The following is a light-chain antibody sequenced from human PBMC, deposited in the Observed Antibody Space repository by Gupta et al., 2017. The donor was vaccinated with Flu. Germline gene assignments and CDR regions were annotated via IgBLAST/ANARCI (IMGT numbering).Light chain of an antibody. CDR2: KNN. Sequence: ALGQTARSTCGGDNIGSISVHWYQQRPGQAPLIIIEKNNKRPSGLPDRFSGSNAGSTATLTIDEAEDGDEADYYCQVWVASNEVFGGGTKLTVL. CDR1: NIGSIS. CDR3: QVWVASNEV. J-gene: IGLJ2*01. V-gene: IGLV3-9*02.